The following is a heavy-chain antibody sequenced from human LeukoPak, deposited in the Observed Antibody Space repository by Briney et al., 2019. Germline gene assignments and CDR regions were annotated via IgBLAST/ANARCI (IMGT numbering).Heavy chain of an antibody. CDR3: ANGGSGLDYFDY. CDR2: ISHSGGST. CDR1: GFIYSSYA. D-gene: IGHD3-10*01. Sequence: EGSLRLSCAGSGFIYSSYAMSWVRQAPGKGLEWVSTISHSGGSTYYADSVKGRFTISRDNSKNTLYLQMNSLRVEDTAEYYCANGGSGLDYFDYWGQGTLVTVSS. J-gene: IGHJ4*02. V-gene: IGHV3-23*01.